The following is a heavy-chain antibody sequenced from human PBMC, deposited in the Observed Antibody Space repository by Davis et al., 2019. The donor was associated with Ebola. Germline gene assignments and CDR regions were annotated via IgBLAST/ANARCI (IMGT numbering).Heavy chain of an antibody. D-gene: IGHD1-20*01. CDR2: IYPGDWDT. V-gene: IGHV5-51*01. J-gene: IGHJ4*02. Sequence: GESLKISCKGSGYSFTSYWIGWVRQTPGKGLEWMGIIYPGDWDTRYSPSFQGQFTISADRSTSTAYLQWSSLKASDTAIYYCARGEYNWNRYHVPFDYWGQGTLVTVSS. CDR1: GYSFTSYW. CDR3: ARGEYNWNRYHVPFDY.